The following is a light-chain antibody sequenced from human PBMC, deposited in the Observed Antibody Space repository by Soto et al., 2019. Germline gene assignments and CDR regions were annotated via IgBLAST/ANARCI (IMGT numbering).Light chain of an antibody. Sequence: ETVITQSPATLSVSPGERATLSCRASQSVSDSLAWYQQRPGQAPRLLIYGASTRATGIPARFSGSGSGTEFTLTISSLQSEDFAIYYCQQYKNWPQTFGQGTKV. J-gene: IGKJ1*01. CDR2: GAS. CDR1: QSVSDS. CDR3: QQYKNWPQT. V-gene: IGKV3-15*01.